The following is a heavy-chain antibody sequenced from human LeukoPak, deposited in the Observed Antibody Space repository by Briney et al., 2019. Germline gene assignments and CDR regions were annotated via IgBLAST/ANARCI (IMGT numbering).Heavy chain of an antibody. V-gene: IGHV4-59*01. J-gene: IGHJ4*02. CDR3: ARVPNYCSGGSCYDY. CDR2: IYYSGNT. Sequence: SETLSLTCTVSGGSISNYYWSWIRQPPGKGLEWIGYIYYSGNTHYNPSLKSRVIISVDTSKNQFSLKLSSVTAADTAVYYCARVPNYCSGGSCYDYWGQGTLVAVSS. D-gene: IGHD2-15*01. CDR1: GGSISNYY.